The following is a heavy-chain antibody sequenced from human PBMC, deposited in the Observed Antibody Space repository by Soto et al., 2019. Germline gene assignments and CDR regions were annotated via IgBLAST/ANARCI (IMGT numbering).Heavy chain of an antibody. J-gene: IGHJ3*02. D-gene: IGHD2-15*01. Sequence: EVQLVESGGGLVQPGGSLRLSCAASGFTVSSNYMSWVRQAPGKGLEWVSVIYSGGSTYYADSVKGRFTISRDNSKNTLYLQMNSLRADDTAVYYCGVGIVVVVAARQNSDAFDIWGQGTMVTVSS. V-gene: IGHV3-66*01. CDR2: IYSGGST. CDR1: GFTVSSNY. CDR3: GVGIVVVVAARQNSDAFDI.